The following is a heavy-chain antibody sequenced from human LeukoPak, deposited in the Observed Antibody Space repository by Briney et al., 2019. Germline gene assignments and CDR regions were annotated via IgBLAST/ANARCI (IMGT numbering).Heavy chain of an antibody. CDR2: IYHSGST. J-gene: IGHJ5*02. D-gene: IGHD2-2*01. V-gene: IGHV4-30-2*01. CDR1: GGSISSGGYS. CDR3: ARGLGYCSSTSCPPGFWFDP. Sequence: PSQTLSLTCAVSGGSISSGGYSWSWIRQPPGKGLEWIGYIYHSGSTYYNPSLKSRVTISVDRSKNQSSLKLSSVTAADTAVYYCARGLGYCSSTSCPPGFWFDPWGQGTLVTVSS.